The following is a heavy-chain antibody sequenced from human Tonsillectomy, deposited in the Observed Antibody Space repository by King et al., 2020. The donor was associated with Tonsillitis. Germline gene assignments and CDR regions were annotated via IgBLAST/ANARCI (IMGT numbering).Heavy chain of an antibody. Sequence: VQLVESGGGLVQPGGSLRLSCEVSGFIFKNYWMTWVRQAPGKGLEGVASIKRDGREMSYVDSVKGRCSISRDNAKKSMFLLMSGLRAEDTAMYYCARQYGYYGYYFDLWGRGTLVTVSS. CDR2: IKRDGREM. CDR3: ARQYGYYGYYFDL. D-gene: IGHD3-3*01. J-gene: IGHJ2*01. CDR1: GFIFKNYW. V-gene: IGHV3-7*01.